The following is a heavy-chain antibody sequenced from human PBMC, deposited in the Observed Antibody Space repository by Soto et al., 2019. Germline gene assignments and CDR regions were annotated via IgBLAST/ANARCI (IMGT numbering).Heavy chain of an antibody. J-gene: IGHJ6*02. CDR1: GFTFSSYG. D-gene: IGHD1-26*01. V-gene: IGHV3-30*18. CDR2: ISYDGSNK. CDR3: AKGPRGSYLLTKWYGMDV. Sequence: PGGSLRRSCTASGFTFSSYGMHWVRQAPGKGLEWVAVISYDGSNKYYADSVKGRFTISRYNSKNTLYLQINSLRAEDTAVYYCAKGPRGSYLLTKWYGMDVWGQGTTVTVSS.